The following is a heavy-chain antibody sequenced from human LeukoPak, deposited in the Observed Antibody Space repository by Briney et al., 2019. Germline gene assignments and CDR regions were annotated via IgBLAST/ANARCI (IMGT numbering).Heavy chain of an antibody. CDR3: ARDRGLAVAGTVDH. J-gene: IGHJ5*02. CDR1: GYTFTGYY. D-gene: IGHD6-13*01. Sequence: GASVKVSCKASGYTFTGYYMHWVRQAPGQGLEWMGWINPNTGDTNYAQNFQGRVTMTRDTSISTAYMDLSRLTSDDTAVYYCARDRGLAVAGTVDHWGQGTLVTVSS. CDR2: INPNTGDT. V-gene: IGHV1-2*02.